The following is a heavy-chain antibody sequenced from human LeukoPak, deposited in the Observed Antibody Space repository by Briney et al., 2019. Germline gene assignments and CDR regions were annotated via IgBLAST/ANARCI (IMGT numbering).Heavy chain of an antibody. V-gene: IGHV4-4*07. D-gene: IGHD3-10*01. Sequence: SETLSLTCTVSGGSISSYYWSWIRQPAGKGLEWIGSLYHSGSTYYNPSLKSRVTISVDTSKNQFSLKLSSVTAADTAVYYCARDPHYYGSGGYKAAWGQGTLVTVSS. CDR3: ARDPHYYGSGGYKAA. CDR2: LYHSGST. CDR1: GGSISSYY. J-gene: IGHJ5*02.